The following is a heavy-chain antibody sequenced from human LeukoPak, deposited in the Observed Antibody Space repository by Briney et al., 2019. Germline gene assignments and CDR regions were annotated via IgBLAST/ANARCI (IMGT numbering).Heavy chain of an antibody. CDR2: IIPIFGTA. CDR3: HGNTMVRGVDY. Sequence: ASVKVSCKASGYTFTSYGISWVRQAPGQGLEWMGGIIPIFGTANYAQKFQGRVTITADESTSTAYMGLSSLRSEDTAVYYCHGNTMVRGVDYWGQGTLVTVSS. J-gene: IGHJ4*02. D-gene: IGHD3-10*01. CDR1: GYTFTSYG. V-gene: IGHV1-69*13.